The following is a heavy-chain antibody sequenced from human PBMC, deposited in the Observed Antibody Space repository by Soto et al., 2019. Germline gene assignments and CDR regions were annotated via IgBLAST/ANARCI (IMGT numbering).Heavy chain of an antibody. CDR3: ARGNDYIWGSYPEYFQH. CDR2: INHSGST. J-gene: IGHJ1*01. Sequence: QVQLQQWGAGLLKPSETLSLTRAVYGGSFSGYYWSWIRQPPGKGLEWIGEINHSGSTNYNPSLKSRVTISVDTSKNQFSLKLSSVTAADTAVYYCARGNDYIWGSYPEYFQHWGQGTLVTVSS. V-gene: IGHV4-34*01. CDR1: GGSFSGYY. D-gene: IGHD3-16*02.